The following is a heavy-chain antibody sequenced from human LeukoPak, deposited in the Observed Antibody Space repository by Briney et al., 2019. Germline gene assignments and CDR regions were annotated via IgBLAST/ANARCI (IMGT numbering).Heavy chain of an antibody. Sequence: SETLSLTCTVSGGSISSSNYWGWIRQPPGKGLEWIGSIFYSGSTYYNPSLKSRVTISVDTSENQFSLKLSSVTAADTAVYYCARGRRGGTVVPAAIEFDPWGQGTLVTVSS. D-gene: IGHD2-2*02. CDR1: GGSISSSNY. CDR2: IFYSGST. J-gene: IGHJ5*02. CDR3: ARGRRGGTVVPAAIEFDP. V-gene: IGHV4-39*07.